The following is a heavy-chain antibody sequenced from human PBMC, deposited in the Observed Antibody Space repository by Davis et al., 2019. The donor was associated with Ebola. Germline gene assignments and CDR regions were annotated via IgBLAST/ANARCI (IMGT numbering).Heavy chain of an antibody. D-gene: IGHD3-3*01. V-gene: IGHV5-51*01. Sequence: PGGSLRLSCKGSGYDFTNSWIGWVRQVPGKGLEWVGLVYPRDFDTRYSPSFQGQVTIPADNSIATAYLQWSSLKASDSAMYYCVTSPTFHGNKEWWAQGTLVAVSS. CDR3: VTSPTFHGNKEW. J-gene: IGHJ4*02. CDR1: GYDFTNSW. CDR2: VYPRDFDT.